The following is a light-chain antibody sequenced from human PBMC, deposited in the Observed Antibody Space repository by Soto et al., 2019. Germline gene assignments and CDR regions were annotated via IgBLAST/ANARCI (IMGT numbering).Light chain of an antibody. J-gene: IGKJ5*01. V-gene: IGKV3-11*01. CDR3: QQRGNWPPIT. CDR2: DAS. Sequence: ETVLTQSPATLSLSPGERATLSCRASQSVSRFLAWYQQKPGQAPRLLLYDASNRATGIPARFSGSGSGTDFTLTISSLEPEDFAVYYCQQRGNWPPITFGQGTRLDIK. CDR1: QSVSRF.